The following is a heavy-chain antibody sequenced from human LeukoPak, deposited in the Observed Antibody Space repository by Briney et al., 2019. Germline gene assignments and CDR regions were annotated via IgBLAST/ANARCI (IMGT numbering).Heavy chain of an antibody. V-gene: IGHV3-74*01. CDR2: IKGDERST. CDR3: AKGGWRVVATLDY. Sequence: GGSLRLSCAASGFTFSSYWLHWVRQAPGKGLVWVSRIKGDERSTNYADSVKGRFTISRDNAKNTVYLEMNSLRAEDTAVYYCAKGGWRVVATLDYWGQGTLVTVSS. CDR1: GFTFSSYW. D-gene: IGHD3-3*01. J-gene: IGHJ4*02.